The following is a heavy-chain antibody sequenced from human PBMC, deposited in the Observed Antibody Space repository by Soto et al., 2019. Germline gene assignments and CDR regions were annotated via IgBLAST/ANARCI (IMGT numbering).Heavy chain of an antibody. CDR3: ARDDSGYSGSHYIDYFNF. V-gene: IGHV1-18*01. CDR1: GYTFTSYG. CDR2: ISGCNGNT. Sequence: ASVKVSCKASGYTFTSYGISWVRQAPGQGLEWMGWISGCNGNTNYSQKLQGRVTLTTDTSTGTAYMELSSLTSEDTAIYYCARDDSGYSGSHYIDYFNFWGQGTLVTVSS. J-gene: IGHJ4*02. D-gene: IGHD1-26*01.